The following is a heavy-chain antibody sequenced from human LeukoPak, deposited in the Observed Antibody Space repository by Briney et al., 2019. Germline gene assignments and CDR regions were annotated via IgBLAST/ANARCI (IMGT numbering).Heavy chain of an antibody. J-gene: IGHJ3*02. V-gene: IGHV3-23*01. CDR1: GFTFSNFA. Sequence: GSLRLSCAAAGFTFSNFAMSWVRQAPGKGLEWVSGVSGSGGSTYYADSVKGRFTISRDNSKNTLYLKMNSLRAEDTAVYYCAKDQSVGGTPGDPSDIWGQGTMVTVSS. D-gene: IGHD1-26*01. CDR3: AKDQSVGGTPGDPSDI. CDR2: VSGSGGST.